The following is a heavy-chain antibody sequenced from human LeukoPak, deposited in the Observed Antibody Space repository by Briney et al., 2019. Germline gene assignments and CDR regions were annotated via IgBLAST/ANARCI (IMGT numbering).Heavy chain of an antibody. CDR1: GGSISSSSYY. V-gene: IGHV4-61*05. Sequence: PSETLSLTCTVSGGSISSSSYYWGWIRQPPGKGLEWIGYIYYSGSTNYNPSLKSRVTISVDTSKNQFSLKLSSVTAADTAVYYCARSVGRSSGWYEKYYFDYWGQGTLVTVSS. CDR3: ARSVGRSSGWYEKYYFDY. D-gene: IGHD6-19*01. CDR2: IYYSGST. J-gene: IGHJ4*02.